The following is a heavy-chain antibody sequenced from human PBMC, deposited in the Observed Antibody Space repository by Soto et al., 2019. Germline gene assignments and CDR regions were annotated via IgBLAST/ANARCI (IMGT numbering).Heavy chain of an antibody. V-gene: IGHV3-48*01. CDR3: ARANYYGSPGDFDY. CDR2: IISSSSTI. Sequence: GGALRLSCAASGFTFSSYSMNWVRQAPWKALEWVSYIISSSSTIYYADSEKGRFTISRDNAKNSLYLQMNSLKAEDTAVYYCARANYYGSPGDFDYWGQGTLVTVSS. J-gene: IGHJ4*02. D-gene: IGHD3-10*01. CDR1: GFTFSSYS.